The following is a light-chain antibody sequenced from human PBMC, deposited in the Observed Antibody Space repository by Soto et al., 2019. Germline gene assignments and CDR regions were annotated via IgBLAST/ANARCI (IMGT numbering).Light chain of an antibody. J-gene: IGKJ3*01. CDR3: QQIYRSPFT. CDR1: QSISNF. Sequence: DIRMTQSPSSLSASVGDRVTITCRASQSISNFLNWYQQKARKAPNLLISAASSLQSGVPSRFTGSGSGTDFTLPISSLQLEDFATYYCQQIYRSPFTFGPGTKVDIK. V-gene: IGKV1-39*01. CDR2: AAS.